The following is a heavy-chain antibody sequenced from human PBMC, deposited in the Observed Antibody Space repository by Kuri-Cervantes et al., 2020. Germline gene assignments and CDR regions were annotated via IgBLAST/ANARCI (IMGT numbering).Heavy chain of an antibody. V-gene: IGHV3-9*01. CDR2: ISWNSGSI. CDR3: ATTSSSSWEDAFDI. CDR1: GFTFSSYA. Sequence: GGSLRLSCAASGFTFSSYAMSWVRQAPGKGLEWVSGISWNSGSIGYADSVKGRFTISRDNAKNSLYLQMNSLRAEDTALYYCATTSSSSWEDAFDIWGQGTMVTVSS. D-gene: IGHD6-13*01. J-gene: IGHJ3*02.